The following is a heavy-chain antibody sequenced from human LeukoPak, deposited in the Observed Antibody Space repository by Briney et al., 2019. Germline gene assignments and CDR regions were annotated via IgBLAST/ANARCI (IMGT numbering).Heavy chain of an antibody. Sequence: ASVKVSCKASDYTFTSYGINWVRQAPGQGLEWMGWISAYNGNTNYAQKFQGRVIMTTDTLTSTAYMELMSLRSDDTAVYYCARFLIGGGSPHYFDYWGQGTLVTVSS. CDR2: ISAYNGNT. CDR3: ARFLIGGGSPHYFDY. D-gene: IGHD2-15*01. V-gene: IGHV1-18*01. J-gene: IGHJ4*02. CDR1: DYTFTSYG.